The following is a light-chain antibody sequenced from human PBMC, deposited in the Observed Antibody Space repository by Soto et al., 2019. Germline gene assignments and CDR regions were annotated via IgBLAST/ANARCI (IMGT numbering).Light chain of an antibody. V-gene: IGLV2-14*01. CDR1: SSDVGGYNY. CDR2: EVS. CDR3: SSYTSSSTYV. J-gene: IGLJ1*01. Sequence: VLTQPASVSGSPGQSITISCTGTSSDVGGYNYVSWYQQHPGKAPKLMIYEVSNRPSGASNRFSGSKSGNTASLTISGLQAEDEADYYCSSYTSSSTYVFGTGTRSPS.